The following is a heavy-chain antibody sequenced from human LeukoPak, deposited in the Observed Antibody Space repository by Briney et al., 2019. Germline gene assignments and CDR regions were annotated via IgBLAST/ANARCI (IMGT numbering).Heavy chain of an antibody. V-gene: IGHV3-53*01. J-gene: IGHJ4*02. D-gene: IGHD5-24*01. CDR2: FYVGGAT. CDR1: GFSVTNNY. Sequence: PGGSLRLSCAVSGFSVTNNYMSWVRQAPGKGLEWVSVFYVGGATYYADSVKGRFTISRDNSENTLYLQTKSLRAEDTAVYYCARGDGYNFFDYRGQGTLVTVSS. CDR3: ARGDGYNFFDY.